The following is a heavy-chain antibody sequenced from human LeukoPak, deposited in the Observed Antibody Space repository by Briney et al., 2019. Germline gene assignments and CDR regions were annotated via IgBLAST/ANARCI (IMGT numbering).Heavy chain of an antibody. CDR3: VKVDT. J-gene: IGHJ4*02. D-gene: IGHD5-18*01. CDR2: IRNDGNKY. V-gene: IGHV3-30*02. Sequence: GGSLRLSCVASGFTFSTSGMHWVRQSPGKGLDWVAFIRNDGNKYNYAESVKGRFAISRDNSKNTLYLQMDSLSAEDTAVYYCVKVDTWGQGTLVTVSS. CDR1: GFTFSTSG.